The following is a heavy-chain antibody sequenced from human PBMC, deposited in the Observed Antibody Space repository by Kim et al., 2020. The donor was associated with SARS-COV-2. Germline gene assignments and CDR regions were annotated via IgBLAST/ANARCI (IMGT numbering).Heavy chain of an antibody. V-gene: IGHV4-34*01. CDR2: INHSGST. Sequence: SETLSLTCAVYGGSFSGYYWSWIRQPPGKGLEWIGEINHSGSTNYNPSLKSRVTISVDTSKNQFSLKLSSVTAADTAVYYCAREARAAASDEYWGQGTLVTVSS. J-gene: IGHJ4*02. D-gene: IGHD6-13*01. CDR1: GGSFSGYY. CDR3: AREARAAASDEY.